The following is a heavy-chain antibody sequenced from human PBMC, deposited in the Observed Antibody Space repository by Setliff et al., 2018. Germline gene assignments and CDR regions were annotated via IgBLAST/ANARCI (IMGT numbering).Heavy chain of an antibody. D-gene: IGHD3-10*01. V-gene: IGHV3-11*04. CDR2: ISSSGSTI. CDR3: ARDTMVRGVIIPGMDY. CDR1: GFTFSSYA. J-gene: IGHJ4*02. Sequence: GGSLRLSCAASGFTFSSYAMRWIRQAPGKGLEWVSYISSSGSTIYYADSVKGRFTISRDNAKNSLYLQMNSLRAEDTAVYYCARDTMVRGVIIPGMDYWGQGTLVTVSS.